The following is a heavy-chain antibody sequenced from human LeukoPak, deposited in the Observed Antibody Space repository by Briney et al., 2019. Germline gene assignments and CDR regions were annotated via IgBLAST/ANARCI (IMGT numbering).Heavy chain of an antibody. V-gene: IGHV1-8*01. CDR3: ARVMVRDNWFDP. Sequence: ASVKVSCKASGYTFTSYDINWVRQATGQGLEWMGWMNPNSGNTGYAQKFQGRVTMTRNTSISTAYMELSSLRSEDTAVYYCARVMVRDNWFDPWGQGTLVTVSS. CDR2: MNPNSGNT. D-gene: IGHD3-10*01. CDR1: GYTFTSYD. J-gene: IGHJ5*02.